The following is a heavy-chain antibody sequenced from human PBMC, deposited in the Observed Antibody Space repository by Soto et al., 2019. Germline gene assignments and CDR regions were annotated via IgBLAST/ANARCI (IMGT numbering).Heavy chain of an antibody. D-gene: IGHD3-10*01. J-gene: IGHJ6*02. Sequence: EVQLVESGGGLVQPGRSLRLSCAASGFTFDDYAMHWVRQAPGKGLEWVSGISWNSGSIGYADSGKGRFTISRDKAKNSLYLQRNSLRAEDTALYYCAKVKYYGSGSYEPYYGMDVWGQGTPVTVSS. CDR2: ISWNSGSI. V-gene: IGHV3-9*01. CDR1: GFTFDDYA. CDR3: AKVKYYGSGSYEPYYGMDV.